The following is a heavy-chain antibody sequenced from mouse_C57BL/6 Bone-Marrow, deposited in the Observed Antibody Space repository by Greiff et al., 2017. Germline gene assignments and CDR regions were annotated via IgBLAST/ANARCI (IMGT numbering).Heavy chain of an antibody. CDR2: IDPSDSDT. J-gene: IGHJ1*03. V-gene: IGHV1-52*01. CDR1: GYTFTSYW. Sequence: VQLQQPGAELVRPGSSVKLSCKASGYTFTSYWMHWVKQRPIQGLEWIGNIDPSDSDTHYNQKFKDKATLTVDKSSSTAYMQLSSLTSEDSAVYYCARRGYWYFDVWGTGTTVTVSS. CDR3: ARRGYWYFDV.